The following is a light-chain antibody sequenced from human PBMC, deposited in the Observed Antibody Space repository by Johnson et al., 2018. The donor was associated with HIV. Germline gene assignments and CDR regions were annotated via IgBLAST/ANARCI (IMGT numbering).Light chain of an antibody. J-gene: IGLJ1*01. Sequence: QSVLTQPPSVSAAPGQKVTISCSGSSSNIGNNYVSWYQQLPGTAPKLLIYENNKRPSGIPDRFSGSKSGTSATLGITGLQTGDEADYYCGTWDSSLCVYVFGTGTKGTVL. CDR2: ENN. V-gene: IGLV1-51*02. CDR3: GTWDSSLCVYV. CDR1: SSNIGNNY.